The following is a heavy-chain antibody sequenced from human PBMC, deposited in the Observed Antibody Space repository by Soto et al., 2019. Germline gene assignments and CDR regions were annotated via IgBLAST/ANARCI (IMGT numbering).Heavy chain of an antibody. CDR1: GYTFTGYY. Sequence: ASVKVSCKASGYTFTGYYMHWVRQAPGQGLEWMGWINPNSGGTNYAQKFQGRVTMTRDTSISTAYMELSRLRSDDTAVYYCARDAPSNYDFWSGALDYWGQGTLVTVSS. CDR2: INPNSGGT. V-gene: IGHV1-2*02. J-gene: IGHJ4*02. CDR3: ARDAPSNYDFWSGALDY. D-gene: IGHD3-3*01.